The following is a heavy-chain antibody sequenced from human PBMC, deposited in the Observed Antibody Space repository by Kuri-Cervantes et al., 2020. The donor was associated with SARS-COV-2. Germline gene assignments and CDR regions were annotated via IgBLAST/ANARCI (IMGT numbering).Heavy chain of an antibody. Sequence: GSLRLSCTVSGDSITNYHWNWIRQPPGKGLEWIGNIYYSGSTNYNPSLKSRVTLSLDTSKNQFSLKLSSVTAADTAVYYCALSSTSRNYYYYGMDVWGQGTTVTVSS. CDR3: ALSSTSRNYYYYGMDV. V-gene: IGHV4-59*08. D-gene: IGHD2-2*01. J-gene: IGHJ6*02. CDR2: IYYSGST. CDR1: GDSITNYH.